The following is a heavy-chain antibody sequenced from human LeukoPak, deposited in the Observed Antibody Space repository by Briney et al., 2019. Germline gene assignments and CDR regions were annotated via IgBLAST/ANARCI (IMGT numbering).Heavy chain of an antibody. CDR1: GYTLTELS. V-gene: IGHV1-2*02. D-gene: IGHD6-19*01. J-gene: IGHJ5*02. Sequence: AASVKVSCKVSGYTLTELSMHWVRQAPGQGLEWMGWINPNSGGTNYAQKFQGRVTMTRDTSISTAYMELSRLRSDDTAVYYCARDYGSSGWYGLVGKFDPWGQGTLVTVSS. CDR2: INPNSGGT. CDR3: ARDYGSSGWYGLVGKFDP.